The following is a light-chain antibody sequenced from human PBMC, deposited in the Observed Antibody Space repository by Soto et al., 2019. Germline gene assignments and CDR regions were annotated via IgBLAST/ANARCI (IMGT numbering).Light chain of an antibody. Sequence: DIVMAQSPDSLAVSLGERATINCKSSQSVLYSSNNKNYLAWFQQKPGQPPKLLIYWASTRESGVPDRFSGSGSGTDFTLTITRLQAEDVAVYYCQQYYNIPNTFGQGTKLEIK. CDR1: QSVLYSSNNKNY. CDR3: QQYYNIPNT. V-gene: IGKV4-1*01. CDR2: WAS. J-gene: IGKJ2*01.